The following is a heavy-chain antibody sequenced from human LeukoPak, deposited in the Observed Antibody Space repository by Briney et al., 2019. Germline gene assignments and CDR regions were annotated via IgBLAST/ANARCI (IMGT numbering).Heavy chain of an antibody. Sequence: PSETLSLTCTVSSGSISSYYWSWIRQPPGKGLEWIGDIYYSGSTNYNPSLKSRVTISVDTSKNQFSLKLSSVTAADTAVYYCARDLGRDYYYYMDVWGKGTTVTVSS. D-gene: IGHD3-16*01. CDR2: IYYSGST. J-gene: IGHJ6*03. CDR1: SGSISSYY. V-gene: IGHV4-59*01. CDR3: ARDLGRDYYYYMDV.